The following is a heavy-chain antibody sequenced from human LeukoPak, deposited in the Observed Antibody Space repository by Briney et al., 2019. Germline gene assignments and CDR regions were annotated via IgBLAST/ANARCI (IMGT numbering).Heavy chain of an antibody. CDR2: IIPIFGTA. CDR1: GGTFSSYA. J-gene: IGHJ4*02. CDR3: ATHPRGYDFWSGYSFDY. Sequence: TVKVSCKASGGTFSSYAISWVRQAPGQGLEWMGGIIPIFGTANYAQKFQGRVTITTDESTSTAYMELSSLRSEDTAVYYCATHPRGYDFWSGYSFDYWGQGTLVTVSS. V-gene: IGHV1-69*05. D-gene: IGHD3-3*01.